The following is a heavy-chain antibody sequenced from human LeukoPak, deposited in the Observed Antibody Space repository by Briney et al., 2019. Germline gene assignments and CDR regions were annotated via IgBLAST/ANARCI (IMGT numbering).Heavy chain of an antibody. Sequence: AASVKVSCKASGYTLTAYYIQWARQAPGQGLEWMGWINPNTGGTNYAQKFRGRVTTTRDTSITTVNMELSSLRSDDTAVYFCAKESSPGIDAFDIGGPATVVTVS. CDR2: INPNTGGT. J-gene: IGHJ3*02. CDR3: AKESSPGIDAFDI. CDR1: GYTLTAYY. V-gene: IGHV1-2*02.